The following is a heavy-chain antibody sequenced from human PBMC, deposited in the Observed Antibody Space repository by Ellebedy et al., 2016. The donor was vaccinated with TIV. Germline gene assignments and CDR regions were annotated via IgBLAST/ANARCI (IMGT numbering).Heavy chain of an antibody. CDR2: INPNSGGT. V-gene: IGHV1-2*02. CDR1: GYTFTGYY. CDR3: AALPYISTSSAY. J-gene: IGHJ4*02. Sequence: ASVKVSCKASGYTFTGYYMHWVRQAPGQGLEWMGWINPNSGGTKYAQKFQGRVTMTRDTSISTAYMELSRLRSDDTAVYYCAALPYISTSSAYWGQGTLVTVSS. D-gene: IGHD6-13*01.